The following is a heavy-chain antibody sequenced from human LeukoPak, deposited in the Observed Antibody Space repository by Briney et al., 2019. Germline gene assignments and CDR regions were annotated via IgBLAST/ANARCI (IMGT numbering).Heavy chain of an antibody. D-gene: IGHD5-18*01. Sequence: SETLSLTCTVPGYSISSGYYWGWIRQPPGKGLEWIGSIYHSGSTYYNPSLKSRVTISVDTSKNQFSLKLSSVTAADTAVYYCARAKRGYSYGYYYYYYYMDVWGKGTTVTVSS. CDR2: IYHSGST. V-gene: IGHV4-38-2*02. CDR3: ARAKRGYSYGYYYYYYYMDV. CDR1: GYSISSGYY. J-gene: IGHJ6*03.